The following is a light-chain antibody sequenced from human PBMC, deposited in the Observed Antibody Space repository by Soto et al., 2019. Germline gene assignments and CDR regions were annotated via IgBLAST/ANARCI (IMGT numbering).Light chain of an antibody. CDR3: QQYGSSPFT. CDR1: QSVSRSY. CDR2: GAS. V-gene: IGKV3-20*01. Sequence: EIVLTQSPGTLSLSPGERATLSCRASQSVSRSYLAWYQQKPGQAPRLLIYGASSRATGIPDRFSGSGSGTDFNLTISRLEPEDFAVYYCQQYGSSPFTFGPGTKVDIK. J-gene: IGKJ3*01.